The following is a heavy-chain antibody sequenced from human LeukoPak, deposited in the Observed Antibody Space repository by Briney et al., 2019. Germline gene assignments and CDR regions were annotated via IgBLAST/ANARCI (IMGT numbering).Heavy chain of an antibody. D-gene: IGHD1-26*01. V-gene: IGHV3-30*04. CDR2: ISYDGSNK. CDR1: GFTFSSYA. Sequence: GGSLRLSCAASGFTFSSYAMHWVRQAPGKGLEWVAVISYDGSNKYYADSVKGRFTISRDNSKNTLNLQMNSLRAEDTAVYYCARTRGSYLDYWGQGTLVTVSS. CDR3: ARTRGSYLDY. J-gene: IGHJ4*02.